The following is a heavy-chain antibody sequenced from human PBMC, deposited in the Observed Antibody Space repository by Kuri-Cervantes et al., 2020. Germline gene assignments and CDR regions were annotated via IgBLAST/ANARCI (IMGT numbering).Heavy chain of an antibody. CDR2: IIPILGTA. Sequence: SVKVSCKASGGTFSSYTINWVRQAPGQGLEWMGGIIPILGTANYAQKFQDRVTITTDESTSTAYMELTSLRSEDTAMYYCARTTPPRSGYVNSWYRLFDYWGQGTLVTVSS. CDR1: GGTFSSYT. CDR3: ARTTPPRSGYVNSWYRLFDY. D-gene: IGHD6-13*01. V-gene: IGHV1-69*05. J-gene: IGHJ4*02.